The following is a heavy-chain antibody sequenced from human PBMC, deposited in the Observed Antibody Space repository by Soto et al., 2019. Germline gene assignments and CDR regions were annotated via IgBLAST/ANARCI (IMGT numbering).Heavy chain of an antibody. CDR2: LSGSGVST. CDR3: AKDMEMTGSSTNDLCWTLGH. Sequence: GGSLRLSWAASGFTFSSYAMSWVRQAPGKGLDRVSVLSGSGVSTYYADSVKGRFTISRVKSKNTLYLQMNSLRAEATAVYLCAKDMEMTGSSTNDLCWTLGHRGPCTLLTVTS. CDR1: GFTFSSYA. V-gene: IGHV3-23*01. J-gene: IGHJ1*01. D-gene: IGHD2-8*01.